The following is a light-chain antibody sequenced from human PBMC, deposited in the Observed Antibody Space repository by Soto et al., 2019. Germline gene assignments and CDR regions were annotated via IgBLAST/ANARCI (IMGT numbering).Light chain of an antibody. J-gene: IGLJ3*02. CDR1: SSDVGGYNY. V-gene: IGLV2-8*01. CDR3: SSHRTSNQVYMV. CDR2: EVT. Sequence: QSALTQPPSASGSPGQSVTISCTGTSSDVGGYNYVSWYQQYPGRAPKLMIYEVTKRPSGVPDRFSGSKSGNTASLTVSGLQAADEADNNGSSHRTSNQVYMVVGGGTQPTV.